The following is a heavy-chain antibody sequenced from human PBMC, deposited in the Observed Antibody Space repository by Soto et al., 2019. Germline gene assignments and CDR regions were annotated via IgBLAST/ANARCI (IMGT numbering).Heavy chain of an antibody. V-gene: IGHV1-3*01. D-gene: IGHD6-19*01. Sequence: QVELVQSGAEVKKPEASVKVSCKASGYTFTSYAIHWVRQSPGQGLEWMGWINAGNGNTKYAPKFEDRVNITRSTSGSTAKRALSSLRSEDTAVDSCARDLGGWPDYWGQGTLVTDSS. CDR2: INAGNGNT. CDR3: ARDLGGWPDY. J-gene: IGHJ4*02. CDR1: GYTFTSYA.